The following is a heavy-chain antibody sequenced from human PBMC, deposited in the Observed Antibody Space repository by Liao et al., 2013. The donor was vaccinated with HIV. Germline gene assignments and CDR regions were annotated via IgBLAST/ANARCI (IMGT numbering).Heavy chain of an antibody. D-gene: IGHD5-12*01. CDR1: GGSISTYH. CDR3: ARVYTSGYDY. V-gene: IGHV4-59*01. CDR2: IYYSGTT. Sequence: QVQLQESGPGLVKPSETLSLNCTVSGGSISTYHWTWIRQPPGKGLEWIGYIYYSGTTNYNPSLTGRVSISIDTSKNQFSLKLTSVTAADTAVYYCARVYTSGYDYWGQGTLVTVSS. J-gene: IGHJ4*02.